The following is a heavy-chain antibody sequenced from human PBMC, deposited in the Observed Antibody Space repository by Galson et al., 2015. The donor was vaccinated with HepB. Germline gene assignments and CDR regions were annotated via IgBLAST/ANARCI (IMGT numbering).Heavy chain of an antibody. CDR3: ARGGAIVVVVAATGWFDP. J-gene: IGHJ5*02. CDR1: GFTFSSYA. Sequence: SLRLSCAASGFTFSSYAMSWVRQAPGKGLEWVSAISGSGGSTYYADSVKGRFTISRDNSKNTLYLQMNSLRAEDTAVYYCARGGAIVVVVAATGWFDPWGQGTLVTVSS. D-gene: IGHD2-15*01. CDR2: ISGSGGST. V-gene: IGHV3-23*01.